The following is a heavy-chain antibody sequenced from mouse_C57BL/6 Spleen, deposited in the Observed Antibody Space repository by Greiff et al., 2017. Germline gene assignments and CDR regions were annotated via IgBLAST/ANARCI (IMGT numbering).Heavy chain of an antibody. CDR3: ARLRRAMDY. CDR2: INPNNGGT. J-gene: IGHJ4*01. Sequence: EVQLQQSGPELVKPGASVKIPCKASGYTFTDYNMAWVKQSHGKSLEWIGDINPNNGGTIYNQKFKGKATLTVDTSSSTAYMELRSLTSEDTAVYYCARLRRAMDYWGQGTSVTVSS. V-gene: IGHV1-18*01. CDR1: GYTFTDYN. D-gene: IGHD2-12*01.